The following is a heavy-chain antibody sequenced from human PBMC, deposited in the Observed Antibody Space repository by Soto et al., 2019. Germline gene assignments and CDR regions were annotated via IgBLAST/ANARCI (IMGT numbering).Heavy chain of an antibody. CDR2: IYYSGST. CDR1: GGSISSGGYY. CDR3: ARYCTSTANNCYSAY. Sequence: PSETLSLTCTVSGGSISSGGYYWSWIRQHPGKGLEWIGYIYYSGSTYYNPSLKSRVTISVDTSKNQFSLKLSSVTAEDTAVYYCARYCTSTANNCYSAYWGQGALVTVSS. V-gene: IGHV4-31*03. D-gene: IGHD1-26*01. J-gene: IGHJ4*02.